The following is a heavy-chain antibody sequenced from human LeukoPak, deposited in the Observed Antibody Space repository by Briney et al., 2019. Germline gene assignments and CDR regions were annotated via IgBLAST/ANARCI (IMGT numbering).Heavy chain of an antibody. CDR1: GFTFSSYA. CDR3: AKDSGHAFDI. J-gene: IGHJ3*02. CDR2: VSGSGGST. Sequence: GGSLRLSCAASGFTFSSYARSWVRQAPGKGLEWVSAVSGSGGSTYYADSVKGRFTISKDNSKHTLYLQMNSLRAEDTAVYYCAKDSGHAFDIWGQGTMVTVSS. V-gene: IGHV3-23*01.